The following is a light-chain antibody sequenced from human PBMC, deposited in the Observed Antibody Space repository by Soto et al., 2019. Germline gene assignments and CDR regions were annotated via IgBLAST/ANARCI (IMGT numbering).Light chain of an antibody. CDR3: QQAFRFPHT. CDR2: VAS. CDR1: QAINGW. Sequence: DIPMTQSPPSVSASVGDRVTITCRASQAINGWLSWYQQKPGKAPKLLISVASRLESGVPSRFSGSGAGTEFSLTVTSLQPEDFATYYCQQAFRFPHTFGQGTRLEI. V-gene: IGKV1-12*01. J-gene: IGKJ2*01.